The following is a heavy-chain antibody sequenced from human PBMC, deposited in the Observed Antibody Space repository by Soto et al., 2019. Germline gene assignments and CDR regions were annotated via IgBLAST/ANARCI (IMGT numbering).Heavy chain of an antibody. Sequence: SETLSLTCTVSGGSISSYYWSWIRQPPGKGLEWIGYIYYSGSTNYNPSLKSRVTISVDTSKNQFSLKLSSVTAADTAVYYCARDSGSYSNYYYGMDVWGQGTTVTVSS. CDR3: ARDSGSYSNYYYGMDV. D-gene: IGHD1-26*01. CDR1: GGSISSYY. J-gene: IGHJ6*02. V-gene: IGHV4-59*01. CDR2: IYYSGST.